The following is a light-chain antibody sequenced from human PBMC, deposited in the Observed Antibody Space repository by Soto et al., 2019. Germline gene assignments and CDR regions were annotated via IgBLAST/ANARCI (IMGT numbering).Light chain of an antibody. CDR1: SSNIGAGYD. CDR3: QSYDISLRGWV. V-gene: IGLV1-40*01. Sequence: QSVLTQPPSVSGAPGRRVTISCTGSSSNIGAGYDVHWYQQLPGTAPKLLIYGNSNRPSGVPDRFSGSKSGTSASLAITGLQAEDEADYYCQSYDISLRGWVFGGGTKLTVL. CDR2: GNS. J-gene: IGLJ2*01.